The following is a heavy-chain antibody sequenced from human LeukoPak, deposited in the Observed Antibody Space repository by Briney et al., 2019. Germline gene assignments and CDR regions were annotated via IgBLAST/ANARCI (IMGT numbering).Heavy chain of an antibody. J-gene: IGHJ4*02. CDR1: GYTFTSYY. Sequence: SVTVSCKASGYTFTSYYTHWVRQAPGQGLEWMGGIIPIFGTANYAQKFQGRVTITADKSTSTAYMELSSLRSEDTAVYYCAREVGYGDSPFDYWGQGTLVTVSS. CDR2: IIPIFGTA. CDR3: AREVGYGDSPFDY. V-gene: IGHV1-69*06. D-gene: IGHD4-17*01.